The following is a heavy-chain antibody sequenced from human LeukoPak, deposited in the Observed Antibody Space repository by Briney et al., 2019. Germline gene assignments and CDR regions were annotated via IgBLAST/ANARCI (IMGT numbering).Heavy chain of an antibody. CDR1: GGSISSYY. D-gene: IGHD3-3*01. Sequence: SETLSPTCTVSGGSISSYYWSWIRQPAGKGLEWIGRIYTSGSTNYNPSLKSRVTISVDTSKNQFSLKLSSVTAADTAVYYCASSNRGFRDYDFWSGYQAVDYWGQGTLVTVSS. V-gene: IGHV4-4*07. J-gene: IGHJ4*02. CDR2: IYTSGST. CDR3: ASSNRGFRDYDFWSGYQAVDY.